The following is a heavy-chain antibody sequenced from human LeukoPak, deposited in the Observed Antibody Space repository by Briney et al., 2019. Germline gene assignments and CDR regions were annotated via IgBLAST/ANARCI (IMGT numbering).Heavy chain of an antibody. J-gene: IGHJ4*02. CDR3: AREANYYGSGSYFEGTFDY. CDR1: GGSISDYY. V-gene: IGHV4-59*01. D-gene: IGHD3-10*01. Sequence: SETLSLTCTVSGGSISDYYWSWIRQPPGRGLEWIGYSGNTNYNPSLKSRVIISVDTSKNQFSLKLSPVTAADTAVYYCAREANYYGSGSYFEGTFDYWGQGSLVTVSS. CDR2: YSGNT.